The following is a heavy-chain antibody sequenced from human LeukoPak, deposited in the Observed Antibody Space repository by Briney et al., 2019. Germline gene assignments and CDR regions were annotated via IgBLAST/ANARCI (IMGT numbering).Heavy chain of an antibody. V-gene: IGHV3-23*01. J-gene: IGHJ4*02. CDR1: GFTFSGYA. CDR2: VCSSGSST. D-gene: IGHD2-15*01. Sequence: GGSLRLSCAASGFTFSGYAMRWVSQSPGRGLEWVSAVCSSGSSTYYADAVQGRFTIARDNSQNTLYLQMSSLRAEDTAVYYCAKCRGGSCYYFDYWGQGTLVTVSP. CDR3: AKCRGGSCYYFDY.